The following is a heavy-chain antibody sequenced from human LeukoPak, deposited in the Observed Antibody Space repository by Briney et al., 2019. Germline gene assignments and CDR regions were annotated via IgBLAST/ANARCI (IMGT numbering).Heavy chain of an antibody. CDR2: ISYDGSNK. V-gene: IGHV3-30*18. CDR1: GFTFSSYG. Sequence: GGSLRLSCAAFGFTFSSYGMHWVRQAPGKGLEWVAVISYDGSNKYYAGSVKGRFTISRDNSKNTLYLQMNSLRAEDTAVYYCAKDLKDTAMVMDYWGQGTLVTVSS. D-gene: IGHD5-18*01. CDR3: AKDLKDTAMVMDY. J-gene: IGHJ4*02.